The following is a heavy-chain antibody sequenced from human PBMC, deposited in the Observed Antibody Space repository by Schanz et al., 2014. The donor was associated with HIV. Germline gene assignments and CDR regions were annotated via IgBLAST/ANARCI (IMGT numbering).Heavy chain of an antibody. CDR2: ISWNSGRV. J-gene: IGHJ6*02. D-gene: IGHD3-10*01. V-gene: IGHV3-9*01. Sequence: VQLVESGGSLVQPGRSLRLSCAASKFTFTDYAMHWVRQAPGKGLEWVSGISWNSGRVAYADSVKGRFTISRDNAKNSLYLQMNTLRAEDTAVYYCAREDGWFGDIYYFGLDVWGRGTTVTVSS. CDR1: KFTFTDYA. CDR3: AREDGWFGDIYYFGLDV.